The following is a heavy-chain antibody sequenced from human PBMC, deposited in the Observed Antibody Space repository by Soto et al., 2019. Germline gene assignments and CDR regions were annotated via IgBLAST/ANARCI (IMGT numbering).Heavy chain of an antibody. CDR1: GGSISSYY. Sequence: PSETLSLTCTVSGGSISSYYWSWIRHPPGKGLEWIGYIYYSGSTNYNPSLKSRVTISVDTSKNQFSLKLSSVTAADTTVYYCARDRFGTYYYYGMDVWGQGTTVTVSS. D-gene: IGHD1-1*01. J-gene: IGHJ6*02. CDR3: ARDRFGTYYYYGMDV. CDR2: IYYSGST. V-gene: IGHV4-59*01.